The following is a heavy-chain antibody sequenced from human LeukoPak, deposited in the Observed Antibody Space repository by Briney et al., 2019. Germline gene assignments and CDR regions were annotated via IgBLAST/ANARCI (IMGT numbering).Heavy chain of an antibody. CDR2: IWYDGSNK. CDR3: ARDRLPRGTGWFDP. D-gene: IGHD1-1*01. Sequence: GGSLRLSCAASGFTFSSYGMHWVRQAPGKGLEWVAVIWYDGSNKYYADSVRGRFTISRDNSKNTLYLQMNSLRAEDTAVYYCARDRLPRGTGWFDPWGQGTLVTVSS. CDR1: GFTFSSYG. V-gene: IGHV3-33*01. J-gene: IGHJ5*02.